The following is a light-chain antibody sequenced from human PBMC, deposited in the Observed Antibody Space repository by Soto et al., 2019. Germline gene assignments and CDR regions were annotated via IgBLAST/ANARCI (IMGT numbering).Light chain of an antibody. CDR1: QSVSSSY. CDR2: GAS. V-gene: IGKV3-20*01. J-gene: IGKJ1*01. CDR3: QQYGSSPLT. Sequence: EIVLTQSPGTLSLSPGERATLSCRASQSVSSSYLAWYQQKPGQAPRLLIYGASSRATGIPDRFSGSGSGTDFTLTISRLEPEDGAVYYCQQYGSSPLTFGQGNKVEIK.